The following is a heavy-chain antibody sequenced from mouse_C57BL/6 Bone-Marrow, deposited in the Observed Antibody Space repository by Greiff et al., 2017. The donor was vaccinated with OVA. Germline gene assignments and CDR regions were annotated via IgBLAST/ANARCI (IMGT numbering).Heavy chain of an antibody. CDR2: INPNNGGT. Sequence: EVQLQQSGPELVKPGASVKISCKASGYTFTDYYMNWVKQSHGKSLEWIGDINPNNGGTSYNQKFKGKATLTVDKSSSTAYMELRSLTPEDSAVYYCARGGYYSNCFDYWGQGTTLTVSS. V-gene: IGHV1-26*01. CDR1: GYTFTDYY. D-gene: IGHD2-5*01. J-gene: IGHJ2*01. CDR3: ARGGYYSNCFDY.